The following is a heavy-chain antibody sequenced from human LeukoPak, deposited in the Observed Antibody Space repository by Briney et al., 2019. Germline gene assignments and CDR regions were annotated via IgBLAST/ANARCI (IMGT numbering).Heavy chain of an antibody. D-gene: IGHD5-24*01. Sequence: PGGSLRLSCAASGFTFSSYSMNWVRQAPGKGLEWVSSISSSSSYIYYADSVKGRFTISRDNAKNSLYLQMNSLRAEDTAVYYCARESRDGYNYPHPYDWGQGTLVTVSS. CDR3: ARESRDGYNYPHPYD. J-gene: IGHJ4*02. V-gene: IGHV3-21*01. CDR2: ISSSSSYI. CDR1: GFTFSSYS.